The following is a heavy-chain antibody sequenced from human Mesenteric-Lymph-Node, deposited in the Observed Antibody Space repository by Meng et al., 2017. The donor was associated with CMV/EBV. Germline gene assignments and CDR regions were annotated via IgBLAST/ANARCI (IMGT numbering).Heavy chain of an antibody. J-gene: IGHJ4*02. CDR2: IYYSGST. CDR3: ARRGGYGDYMFDY. D-gene: IGHD4-17*01. V-gene: IGHV4-39*01. Sequence: SETLSLTCTVSGGSISSSSYYWGWIRQPPGKGLEWIGSIYYSGSTYYNPSLKSRVTISVDTSKNQFSLKLSSVTAADTAVYYCARRGGYGDYMFDYWGQGTLVTVSS. CDR1: GGSISSSSYY.